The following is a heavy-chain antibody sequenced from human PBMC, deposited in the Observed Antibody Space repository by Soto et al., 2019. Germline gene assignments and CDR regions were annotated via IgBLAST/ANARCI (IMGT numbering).Heavy chain of an antibody. CDR1: GFTFSSYA. D-gene: IGHD6-19*01. V-gene: IGHV3-23*01. CDR2: ISGSGGST. J-gene: IGHJ4*02. Sequence: EVQLLESGGGLVQPGESLRLSCAASGFTFSSYAMSWVRQAPGQGLEWVSTISGSGGSTHYAESVKGQFTISRDNSKHMLYLQVNSLRAADTAVYYCAKSIVAVAGPVDYWGQGTLVTVSS. CDR3: AKSIVAVAGPVDY.